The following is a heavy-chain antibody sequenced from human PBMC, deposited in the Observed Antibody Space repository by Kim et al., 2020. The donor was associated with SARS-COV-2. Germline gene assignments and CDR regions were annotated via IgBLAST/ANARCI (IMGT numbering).Heavy chain of an antibody. CDR1: GFTFSSYP. CDR2: ISSDETRK. V-gene: IGHV3-30-3*01. Sequence: GGSLSLSCATSGFTFSSYPMHWVRQAPGKGLEWVAFISSDETRKYFADSVRGRFTISRDNSKNTMSLQMDSLRPEDTAIYYCTSPLSNSRWSSFDYWGQGTLVTVSS. J-gene: IGHJ4*02. D-gene: IGHD6-13*01. CDR3: TSPLSNSRWSSFDY.